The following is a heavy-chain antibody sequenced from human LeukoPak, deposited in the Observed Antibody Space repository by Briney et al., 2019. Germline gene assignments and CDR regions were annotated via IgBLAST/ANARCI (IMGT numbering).Heavy chain of an antibody. CDR3: ARHVWLQPFDY. Sequence: PSETLSLTCSVSGGSMNSYYWSWIRQSPGKGLEWIGYIYYSGSTNYNPSLKSRVTISVDTSKNQFSPKLSSVTAADTAVYYCARHVWLQPFDYWGQGTLDTVSS. D-gene: IGHD3-9*01. CDR2: IYYSGST. V-gene: IGHV4-59*08. J-gene: IGHJ4*02. CDR1: GGSMNSYY.